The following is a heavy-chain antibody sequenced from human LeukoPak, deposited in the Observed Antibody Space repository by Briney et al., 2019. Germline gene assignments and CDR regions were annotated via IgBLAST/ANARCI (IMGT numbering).Heavy chain of an antibody. D-gene: IGHD4-17*01. CDR3: ARDSGDGDYEPLDY. V-gene: IGHV3-23*03. CDR2: LYRDGST. CDR1: GFTFSSYA. Sequence: GGSLRLSCAASGFTFSSYAMNWARQAPGRGLEWVSTLYRDGSTYYADSVKGRFTISRDSSTNTLYLQMNNLRVEDTAVYYCARDSGDGDYEPLDYWGQGTQVTVSS. J-gene: IGHJ4*02.